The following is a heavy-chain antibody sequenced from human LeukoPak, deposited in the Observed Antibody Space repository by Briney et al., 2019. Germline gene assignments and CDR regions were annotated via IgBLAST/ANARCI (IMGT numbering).Heavy chain of an antibody. Sequence: GGSLRLSCAASGFVYSRKDMHWIRQVTGKGLEWVSTIGVVSDTYYSDSVKGRFTISREDDKNSLYLQMNSLTAGDTGVYYCARGGRSSDTFHFGGQGTLVTVSS. CDR2: IGVVSDT. CDR1: GFVYSRKD. CDR3: ARGGRSSDTFHF. D-gene: IGHD1-26*01. V-gene: IGHV3-13*01. J-gene: IGHJ4*02.